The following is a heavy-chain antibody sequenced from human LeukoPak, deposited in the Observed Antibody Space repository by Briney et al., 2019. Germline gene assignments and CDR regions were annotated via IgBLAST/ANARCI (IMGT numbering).Heavy chain of an antibody. V-gene: IGHV3-23*01. D-gene: IGHD6-19*01. J-gene: IGHJ4*02. CDR3: AREKGSGWPLNNFDY. CDR1: GFTFSSYA. Sequence: PGGSLRLSCAASGFTFSSYAMSWVRQAPGKGLEWVSAISGSGGSTYHADSVKGRFTISRDNSKNTVYLQMNSLRAEDTAVYYCAREKGSGWPLNNFDYWGQGTLVTVSS. CDR2: ISGSGGST.